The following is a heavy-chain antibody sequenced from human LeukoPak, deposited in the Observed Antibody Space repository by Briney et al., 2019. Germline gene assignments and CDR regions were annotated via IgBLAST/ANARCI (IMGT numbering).Heavy chain of an antibody. Sequence: GGSLRLSCAASGFTFISYAMSWVRQAPGKGLEWASAISGSGDNTYYGDSVKGRFTMSRDNSKNTLYLQMSSLRAEDTAVYYCAKDAGSYGDYNSWYFDLWGRGTLVTFSS. CDR3: AKDAGSYGDYNSWYFDL. CDR1: GFTFISYA. CDR2: ISGSGDNT. J-gene: IGHJ2*01. D-gene: IGHD4-17*01. V-gene: IGHV3-23*01.